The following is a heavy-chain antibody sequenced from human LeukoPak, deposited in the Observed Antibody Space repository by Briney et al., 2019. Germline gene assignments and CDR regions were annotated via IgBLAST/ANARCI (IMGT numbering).Heavy chain of an antibody. V-gene: IGHV3-23*01. CDR1: GFPFSSHG. J-gene: IGHJ4*02. D-gene: IGHD5-12*01. CDR3: AKDGAWLRFDD. Sequence: GGSLRLSCAGSGFPFSSHGMNWVRQAPGKGLEWVSGISPGGGPTYYADSVKGRFTISRDDSKNTLYLQMKNLGAEDTAVYYCAKDGAWLRFDDWGQGILVTVSS. CDR2: ISPGGGPT.